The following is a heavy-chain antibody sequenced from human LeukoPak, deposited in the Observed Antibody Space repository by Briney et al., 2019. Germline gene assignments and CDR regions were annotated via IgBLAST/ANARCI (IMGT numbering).Heavy chain of an antibody. J-gene: IGHJ6*03. CDR2: INHSGST. V-gene: IGHV4-34*01. D-gene: IGHD6-6*01. CDR1: GGSFSDCY. CDR3: ARGVIHSSSCYYYCYMDV. Sequence: SETLSLTCAVDGGSFSDCYWSWIRQPPGKGLQWRGGINHSGSTNYNPSLNSRVTISVDTSKNQFSLKLSSVTAADTAVYYCARGVIHSSSCYYYCYMDVWGKGTTVTVSS.